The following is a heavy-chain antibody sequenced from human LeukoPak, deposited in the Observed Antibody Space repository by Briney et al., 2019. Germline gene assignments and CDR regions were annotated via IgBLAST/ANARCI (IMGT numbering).Heavy chain of an antibody. D-gene: IGHD1-26*01. CDR3: ARGGSYLSAFDI. Sequence: GGSLRLSCAASGFTFSSYSLSWVRQAPGKGLEWVSIIYSGGSTFYADSVKGRFTISRDNSKNTLYLQMNSLRAEDTAVYYCARGGSYLSAFDIWGQGTMVTVSS. J-gene: IGHJ3*02. CDR1: GFTFSSYS. CDR2: IYSGGST. V-gene: IGHV3-53*01.